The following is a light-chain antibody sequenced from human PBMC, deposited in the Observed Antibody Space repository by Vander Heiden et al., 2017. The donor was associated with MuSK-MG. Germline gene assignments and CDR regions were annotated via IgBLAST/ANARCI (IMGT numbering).Light chain of an antibody. J-gene: IGLJ1*01. CDR1: SRNIGGYDY. Sequence: QSVLTQPASVSGSPGQSITISCSGTSRNIGGYDYVSWYQQSPGKAPKLIIYDVSNRPSGVSDRFSGSKSGTTASLTISGLHVDDEADYYCASYTTTSALWVFGSGTKLTVL. CDR2: DVS. CDR3: ASYTTTSALWV. V-gene: IGLV2-14*01.